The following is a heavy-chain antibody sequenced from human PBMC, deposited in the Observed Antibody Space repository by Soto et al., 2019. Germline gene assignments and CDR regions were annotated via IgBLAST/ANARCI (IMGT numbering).Heavy chain of an antibody. D-gene: IGHD7-27*01. CDR1: GGSISSYY. CDR2: IYYSGST. CDR3: ARDSGDY. V-gene: IGHV4-59*01. Sequence: SETLSLTCTVSGGSISSYYWSWIRQPPGKGLEWIGYIYYSGSTNYNPSLKSRVTISVDTSKNQFSLKLSSVTAADTAVYYCARDSGDYWGQGTLVTVSS. J-gene: IGHJ4*02.